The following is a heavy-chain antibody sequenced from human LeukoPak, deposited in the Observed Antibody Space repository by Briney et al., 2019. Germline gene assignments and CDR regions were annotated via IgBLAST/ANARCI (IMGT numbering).Heavy chain of an antibody. CDR2: IWYDGSNK. J-gene: IGHJ4*02. D-gene: IGHD2-2*01. V-gene: IGHV3-33*01. CDR3: AREVSYCGTTNCQSDY. CDR1: GFTFSSYG. Sequence: GRPLRLSCAASGFTFSSYGMHWVRQAPGKGLEWVALIWYDGSNKYYADSVKGRFTISRDNSKNTVFLQMNSLRAEDTAVYYCAREVSYCGTTNCQSDYWGQGTLVTVSS.